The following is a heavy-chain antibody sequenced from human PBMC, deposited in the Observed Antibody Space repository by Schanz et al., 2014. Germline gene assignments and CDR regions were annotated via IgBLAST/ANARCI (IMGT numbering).Heavy chain of an antibody. Sequence: EVQLVESGGGLVQPGGSLRLSCAASGFTFNDYWMHWVRQAPGKGLEWVSSISDSSSYIYYADSVKGRFTISRDNAKNSLYLQMSSLRAEDTAVYYCARDRVQYSSGWYSDSWGQGTLVTVSS. CDR1: GFTFNDYW. J-gene: IGHJ4*02. CDR3: ARDRVQYSSGWYSDS. V-gene: IGHV3-21*01. D-gene: IGHD6-19*01. CDR2: ISDSSSYI.